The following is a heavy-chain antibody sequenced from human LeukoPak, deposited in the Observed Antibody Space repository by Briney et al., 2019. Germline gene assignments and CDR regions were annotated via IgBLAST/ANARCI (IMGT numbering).Heavy chain of an antibody. CDR3: ARRYLGGYCSSTSCLNQQLVPPYYFDY. J-gene: IGHJ4*02. CDR1: GYTFTSYD. CDR2: MNPNSGNT. Sequence: ASVKVSCKASGYTFTSYDINWVRQATGQGLEWMGWMNPNSGNTGYSQKFQGRVTITRNTSISTAYMELSSLRSEDTAVYYCARRYLGGYCSSTSCLNQQLVPPYYFDYWGQGTLVTVSS. D-gene: IGHD2-2*01. V-gene: IGHV1-8*03.